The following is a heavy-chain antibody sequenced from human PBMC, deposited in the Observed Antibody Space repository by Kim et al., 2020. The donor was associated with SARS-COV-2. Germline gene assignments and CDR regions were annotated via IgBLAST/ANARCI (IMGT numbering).Heavy chain of an antibody. J-gene: IGHJ4*02. Sequence: GESLKISCKGSGYSFTSYWIGWVRQMPGKGLEWMGIIYPGDSDTRYSPSFQGQVTISADKSISTAYLQWSSLKASDTAMYYCATQYCSSTSCYDYWGQGTLVTVSS. CDR1: GYSFTSYW. CDR3: ATQYCSSTSCYDY. CDR2: IYPGDSDT. V-gene: IGHV5-51*01. D-gene: IGHD2-2*01.